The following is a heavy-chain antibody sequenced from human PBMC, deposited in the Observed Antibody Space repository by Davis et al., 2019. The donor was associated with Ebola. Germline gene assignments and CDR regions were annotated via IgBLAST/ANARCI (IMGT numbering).Heavy chain of an antibody. CDR3: ARDKGSGYGDFDY. CDR2: IGTSSRYI. D-gene: IGHD3-22*01. V-gene: IGHV3-21*01. Sequence: GESLKISCAASGFTFSTYSMHWVRQAPGKGLEWVSSIGTSSRYISYTYSVKGRFTISRDNARDSLSLQMNSLRAEDTAVYYCARDKGSGYGDFDYWGQGTLVIVSS. CDR1: GFTFSTYS. J-gene: IGHJ4*02.